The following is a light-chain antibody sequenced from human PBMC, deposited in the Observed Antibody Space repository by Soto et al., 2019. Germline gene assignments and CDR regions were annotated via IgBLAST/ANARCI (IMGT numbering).Light chain of an antibody. CDR2: EVT. CDR3: ISYTSSNTHYVI. CDR1: SNDDGGYNY. V-gene: IGLV2-14*01. Sequence: QSALTQPASVSGSPGQSITISCTGTSNDDGGYNYVSWYQQHPGKAPKLIIYEVTDRPSGVSNRFSGSKSGNTASLTISGLQAEDEADYYCISYTSSNTHYVIIGGGTKLTVL. J-gene: IGLJ2*01.